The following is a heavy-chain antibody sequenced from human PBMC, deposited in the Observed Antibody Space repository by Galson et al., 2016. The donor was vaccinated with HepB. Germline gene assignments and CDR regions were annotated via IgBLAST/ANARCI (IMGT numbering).Heavy chain of an antibody. V-gene: IGHV4-34*01. Sequence: ETLSLTCAVYGGSFTAYSWGWIRQPPGKGLEWIGKIDHDGSTNSNPSLKSRVTISLDTSKKQFSLKLSSVTAADTAVYFCASDGESSFDLWGQGPLVTVSS. CDR2: IDHDGST. J-gene: IGHJ4*02. CDR3: ASDGESSFDL. CDR1: GGSFTAYS. D-gene: IGHD3-10*01.